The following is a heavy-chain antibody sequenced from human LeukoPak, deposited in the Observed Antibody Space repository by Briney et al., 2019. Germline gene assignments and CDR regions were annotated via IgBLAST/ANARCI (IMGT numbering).Heavy chain of an antibody. CDR3: ARVVQEGFRNYYYYYMDV. CDR2: ISAYNGNT. D-gene: IGHD3-10*01. Sequence: ASVKVSCKASGYTFTSYGISWVRQAPRQGLEWMGWISAYNGNTNYAQKLQGRVTMTTDTSTSTAYMELRSLRSDDTAVYYCARVVQEGFRNYYYYYMDVWGKGTTVTVSS. CDR1: GYTFTSYG. J-gene: IGHJ6*03. V-gene: IGHV1-18*01.